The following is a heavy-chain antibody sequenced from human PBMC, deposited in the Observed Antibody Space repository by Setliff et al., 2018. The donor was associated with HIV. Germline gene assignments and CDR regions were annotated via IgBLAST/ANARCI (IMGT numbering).Heavy chain of an antibody. CDR2: IYYSGST. CDR3: ARGLPTTGPDF. V-gene: IGHV4-59*12. Sequence: PSETLSLTCTVSGGSIRSYYWSWIRQPPGKGLEWVGYIYYSGSTNYNPSLKSRVTISVDTSKNQFSLKLSSVTAADTAVYYCARGLPTTGPDFWGQGTLVTVSS. CDR1: GGSIRSYY. D-gene: IGHD2-8*01. J-gene: IGHJ4*02.